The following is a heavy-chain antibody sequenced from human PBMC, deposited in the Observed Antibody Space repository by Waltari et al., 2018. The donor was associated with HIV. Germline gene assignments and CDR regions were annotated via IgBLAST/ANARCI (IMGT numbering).Heavy chain of an antibody. CDR2: VHHSGST. CDR3: AREWRATSWYQGGFDY. J-gene: IGHJ4*02. Sequence: QLQLQESGPGLVKPSETLSLTCTVSGDSISSSTYYWGWVRQPPGKGLEWIGSVHHSGSTFYTPSLKSRVTISVDTSNNQFSLKLTSVTAADTAVFYCAREWRATSWYQGGFDYWGQGTLVTVSS. CDR1: GDSISSSTYY. D-gene: IGHD1-20*01. V-gene: IGHV4-39*02.